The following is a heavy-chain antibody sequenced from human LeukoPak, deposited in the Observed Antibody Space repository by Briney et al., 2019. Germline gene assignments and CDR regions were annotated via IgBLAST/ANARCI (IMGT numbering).Heavy chain of an antibody. CDR3: AKAPKAPLRYFDWLYGMDV. CDR2: ISYDGSNK. V-gene: IGHV3-30*18. D-gene: IGHD3-9*01. Sequence: GGSLRLSCAASGFTFSSYGMHWVRQAPGKGLEWVAVISYDGSNKYYADSVKGRFTISRDNSKNTLYLQMNSLRAEDTAVYYCAKAPKAPLRYFDWLYGMDVWGQGTTVTVSS. CDR1: GFTFSSYG. J-gene: IGHJ6*02.